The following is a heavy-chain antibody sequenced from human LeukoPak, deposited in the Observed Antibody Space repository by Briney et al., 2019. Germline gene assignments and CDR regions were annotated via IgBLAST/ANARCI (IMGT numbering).Heavy chain of an antibody. V-gene: IGHV3-23*01. CDR1: GLTLSNYA. CDR2: ISGSGGTT. J-gene: IGHJ4*02. D-gene: IGHD5/OR15-5a*01. CDR3: AERGLRLAPDFDY. Sequence: GGSLRLSCAASGLTLSNYAMSWVRQAPGKGLEWVSAISGSGGTTYYADSVKGRFTISRDNSKNTLYLQMNSLRAEDTAVYYCAERGLRLAPDFDYWGQGTLVTVSS.